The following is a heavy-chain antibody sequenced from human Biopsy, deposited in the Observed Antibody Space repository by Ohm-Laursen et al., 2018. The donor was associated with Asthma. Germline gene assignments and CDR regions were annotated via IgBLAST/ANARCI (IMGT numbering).Heavy chain of an antibody. J-gene: IGHJ4*02. V-gene: IGHV3-30*18. CDR1: GFVFRSHA. Sequence: SLRLSCAASGFVFRSHAMHWVRQAPGKGLEWVAVVSYDGGVVHYADSMKGRFTISRDNTKSTLYLQMNRLRTDDTAVYFCAKRRGYSDLTDFDHWGQGALVTVSS. CDR3: AKRRGYSDLTDFDH. CDR2: VSYDGGVV. D-gene: IGHD3-3*01.